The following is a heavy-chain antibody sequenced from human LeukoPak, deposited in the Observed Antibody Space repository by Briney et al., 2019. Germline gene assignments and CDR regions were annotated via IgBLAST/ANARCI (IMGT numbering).Heavy chain of an antibody. D-gene: IGHD1-7*01. V-gene: IGHV4-34*01. J-gene: IGHJ4*02. CDR3: ASRYNRNYSRGFDY. CDR1: GGSFSGYY. CDR2: INHSGST. Sequence: SETLSLTCAVYGGSFSGYYWSWIRQPPGKGLEWIGEINHSGSTNYNPSLKSRVTISVDTSKNQFSLKLSSVTAADTAVYYCASRYNRNYSRGFDYWGQGTLVTVSS.